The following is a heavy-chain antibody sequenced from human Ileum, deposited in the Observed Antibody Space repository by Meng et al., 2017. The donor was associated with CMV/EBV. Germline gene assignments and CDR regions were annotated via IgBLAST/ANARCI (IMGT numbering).Heavy chain of an antibody. D-gene: IGHD1-1*01. CDR2: INHRGIT. CDR3: ARENWIDGY. CDR1: DGSFSGYY. Sequence: LYLTCAVYDGSFSGYYWTWIRQSPGKRLEWIGEINHRGITQYNPSLKSRVTISVDTSKNQLSLRLSSVTAADTAVYYCARENWIDGYWGQGTLVTVSS. V-gene: IGHV4-34*01. J-gene: IGHJ4*02.